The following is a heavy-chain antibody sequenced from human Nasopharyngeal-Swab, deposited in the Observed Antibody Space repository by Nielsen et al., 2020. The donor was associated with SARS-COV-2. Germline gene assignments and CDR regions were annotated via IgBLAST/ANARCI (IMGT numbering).Heavy chain of an antibody. J-gene: IGHJ5*02. Sequence: VKVSCKVSGYTLTELYIHWVRQAPGKGLEWMGGFDPDEGETIYAQRFQGRVTMTEDTSTDTGYMELGSLRSEDTAVYYCATVTPGYRDSSGPPIDPWGQGTLVTVSS. CDR3: ATVTPGYRDSSGPPIDP. CDR1: GYTLTELY. CDR2: FDPDEGET. D-gene: IGHD3-22*01. V-gene: IGHV1-24*01.